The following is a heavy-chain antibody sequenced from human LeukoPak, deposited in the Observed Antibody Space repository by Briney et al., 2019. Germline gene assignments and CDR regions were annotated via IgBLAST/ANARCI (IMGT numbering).Heavy chain of an antibody. Sequence: GGSLRLFCAASGFTFSSYVMHWVRQAPGKGLEWVAVISYDGSNKYYADSVKGRFTISRDNFKNTLYLQMNSLRAEDTAVYYCARVQSSSTGFDYWGQGTLVTVSS. J-gene: IGHJ4*02. V-gene: IGHV3-30*01. CDR3: ARVQSSSTGFDY. CDR1: GFTFSSYV. CDR2: ISYDGSNK. D-gene: IGHD6-6*01.